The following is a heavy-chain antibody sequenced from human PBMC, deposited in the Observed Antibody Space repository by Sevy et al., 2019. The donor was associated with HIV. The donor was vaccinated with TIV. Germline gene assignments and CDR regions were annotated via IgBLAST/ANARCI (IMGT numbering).Heavy chain of an antibody. D-gene: IGHD1-1*01. CDR1: GYRFTDYW. Sequence: GESLKISCKASGYRFTDYWIGWVRQMPGKGLEWMGIIYPGDSDTTYSPSFQGQVTISVDKSINTAYLQWSSLKASDTAIFYCARGARGTLPSYYYYAMDVWGQGTTVTVSS. CDR3: ARGARGTLPSYYYYAMDV. J-gene: IGHJ6*02. V-gene: IGHV5-51*01. CDR2: IYPGDSDT.